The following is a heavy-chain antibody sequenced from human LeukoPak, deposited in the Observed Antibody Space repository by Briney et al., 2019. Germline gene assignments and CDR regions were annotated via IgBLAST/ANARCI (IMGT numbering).Heavy chain of an antibody. V-gene: IGHV4-39*07. CDR2: IYTSGST. CDR1: GGSISSSSYY. CDR3: ARDRAGYGYFDY. Sequence: SETLSLTCTVSGGSISSSSYYWGWIRQPPGKGLEWIGSIYTSGSTNYNPSLKSRVTMSVDTSKNQFSLKLSSVTAADTAVYYCARDRAGYGYFDYWGQGTLVTVSS. D-gene: IGHD5-18*01. J-gene: IGHJ4*02.